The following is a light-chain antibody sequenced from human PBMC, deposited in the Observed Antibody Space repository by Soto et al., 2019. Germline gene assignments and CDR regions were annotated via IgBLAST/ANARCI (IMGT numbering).Light chain of an antibody. CDR2: GVS. V-gene: IGKV3-20*01. Sequence: ENWLTQSPGTLALSPGERATLSCRAIQSISRSFLAWYQQKPGQAPRLLIYGVSSRAAGIPDRFSGSGSGTDFTLTISRLEPEDFAVFYCQHYGSSASITFGQGTRLEIK. CDR3: QHYGSSASIT. J-gene: IGKJ5*01. CDR1: QSISRSF.